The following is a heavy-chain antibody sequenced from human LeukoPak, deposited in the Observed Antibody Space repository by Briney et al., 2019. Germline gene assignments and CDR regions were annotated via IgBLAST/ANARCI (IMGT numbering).Heavy chain of an antibody. D-gene: IGHD3-10*01. J-gene: IGHJ4*02. CDR1: GGSISGYY. CDR2: IYYTGST. CDR3: ASSMNNYGPILFDS. Sequence: SETLSLTCTVSGGSISGYYWSWIRQPPGKGLEWIGYIYYTGSTNYNPSLKSRVTLSVDTSKNQFSLKLSSVTAADTAVYYCASSMNNYGPILFDSWGQGTLVTVSS. V-gene: IGHV4-59*01.